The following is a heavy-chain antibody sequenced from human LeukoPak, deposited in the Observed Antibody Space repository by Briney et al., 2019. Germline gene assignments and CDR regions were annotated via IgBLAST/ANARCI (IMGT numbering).Heavy chain of an antibody. Sequence: GGSLRLSCAASGFTFSSYSMNWVRQAPGKGLEWVSYISRSSSTIYYADSVKGRFTISRDNSKNTLYLQMNSLRAEDTAVYYCARRSRTWELLPDAFDIWGQGTMVTVSS. D-gene: IGHD1-26*01. J-gene: IGHJ3*02. CDR1: GFTFSSYS. CDR2: ISRSSSTI. V-gene: IGHV3-48*01. CDR3: ARRSRTWELLPDAFDI.